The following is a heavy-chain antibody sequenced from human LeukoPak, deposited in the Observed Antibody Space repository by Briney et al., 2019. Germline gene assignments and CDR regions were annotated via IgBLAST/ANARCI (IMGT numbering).Heavy chain of an antibody. CDR1: GGTFSSYG. D-gene: IGHD3-22*01. CDR2: IIPIFGTT. Sequence: GSSVKVSCKASGGTFSSYGITWVRQAPGQGLEWMGGIIPIFGTTDYAQKFQGRVTITADKSTSTAYMELSSLRSEDTAMYYCAKSLESSAYYYVQYDAFDIWGQGTVVTVSS. CDR3: AKSLESSAYYYVQYDAFDI. J-gene: IGHJ3*02. V-gene: IGHV1-69*06.